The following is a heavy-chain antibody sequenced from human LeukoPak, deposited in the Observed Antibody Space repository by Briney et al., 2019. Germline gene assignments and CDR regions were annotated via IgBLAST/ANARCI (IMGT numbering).Heavy chain of an antibody. CDR1: GFTFSSYS. Sequence: GGSLRLSCGASGFTFSSYSMNWVRQAPGKGLEWVSSISSSNSYIYYADSVKGRFTISRDNPKNSLYLQMNSLRAEDTAVYYCASTADQENTALFDYWGQGTLCTVSS. V-gene: IGHV3-21*01. J-gene: IGHJ4*02. D-gene: IGHD2-2*01. CDR2: ISSSNSYI. CDR3: ASTADQENTALFDY.